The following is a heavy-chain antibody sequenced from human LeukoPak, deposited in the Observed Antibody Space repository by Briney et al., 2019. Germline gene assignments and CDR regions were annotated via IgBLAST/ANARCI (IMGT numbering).Heavy chain of an antibody. D-gene: IGHD1-26*01. CDR3: ARGGATHNWFDP. CDR2: IYYSGST. V-gene: IGHV4-30-4*01. Sequence: PSETLSLTCTVSGGSISSGDYYWSWIRQPPGKGLEWIGYIYYSGSTYYNPSLKSRVTISVDTSENQFSLKLSSVTAADTAVYYCARGGATHNWFDPWGQGTLVTVSS. J-gene: IGHJ5*02. CDR1: GGSISSGDYY.